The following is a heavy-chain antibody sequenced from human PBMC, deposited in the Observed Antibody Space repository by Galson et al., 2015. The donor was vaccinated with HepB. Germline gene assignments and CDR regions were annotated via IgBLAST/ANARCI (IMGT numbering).Heavy chain of an antibody. CDR2: MNPNSGNT. CDR3: ARGWVIVGATTYAFDI. V-gene: IGHV1-8*01. J-gene: IGHJ3*02. D-gene: IGHD1-26*01. Sequence: SVKVSCRASGYTFTSYDINWVRQATGQGLEWMGWMNPNSGNTGYAQKFQGRVTMTRNTSISTAYMELSSLRSEDTAVYYCARGWVIVGATTYAFDIWGQGTMVTVSS. CDR1: GYTFTSYD.